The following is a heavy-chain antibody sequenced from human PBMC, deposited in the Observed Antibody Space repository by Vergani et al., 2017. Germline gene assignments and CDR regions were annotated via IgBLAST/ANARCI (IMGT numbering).Heavy chain of an antibody. V-gene: IGHV3-30-3*01. J-gene: IGHJ4*02. CDR1: GFALNRHA. CDR3: VRDRGLCAGGRCYTEAWDD. D-gene: IGHD2-2*02. CDR2: ISFDGTNE. Sequence: QVQLVESGGGVVQPGTSLRLSCVVSGFALNRHAMYWVRQAPGKGLEWVVGISFDGTNEYYPDLVKGRFTISRDIAKNTLYPQVRSLRLEDTGVYHCVRDRGLCAGGRCYTEAWDDWGQGTPVTVSS.